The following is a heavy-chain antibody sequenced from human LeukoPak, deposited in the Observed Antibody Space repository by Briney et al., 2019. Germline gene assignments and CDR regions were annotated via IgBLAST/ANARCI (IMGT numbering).Heavy chain of an antibody. J-gene: IGHJ4*02. CDR2: ISAYNGNT. CDR1: GDTFSSYP. D-gene: IGHD2-2*01. CDR3: AREYQYSPIDY. Sequence: RASVKVSCKTSGDTFSSYPISWVRQAPGQGLEWMGWISAYNGNTNYAQKLQGRVTMTTDTSTSTAYMELRSLRSDDTAVYYCAREYQYSPIDYWGQGTLVTVSS. V-gene: IGHV1-18*01.